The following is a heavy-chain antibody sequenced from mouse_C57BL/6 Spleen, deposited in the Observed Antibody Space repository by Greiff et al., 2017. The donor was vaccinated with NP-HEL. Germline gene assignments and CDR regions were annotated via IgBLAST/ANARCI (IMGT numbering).Heavy chain of an antibody. CDR2: IDPSDSYT. CDR3: ARDPGHYAMDY. V-gene: IGHV1-69*01. D-gene: IGHD3-1*01. Sequence: QVQLQQSGAELVMPGASVKLSCKASGYTFTSYWMHWVKQRPGQGLEWIGEIDPSDSYTNYNQKFKGKSTLTVDKSSSTAYMQLSSLTSEDSAVYYCARDPGHYAMDYWGQGTSVTVSS. J-gene: IGHJ4*01. CDR1: GYTFTSYW.